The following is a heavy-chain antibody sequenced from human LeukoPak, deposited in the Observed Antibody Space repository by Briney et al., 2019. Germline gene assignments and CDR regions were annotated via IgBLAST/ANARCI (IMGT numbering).Heavy chain of an antibody. J-gene: IGHJ6*02. CDR1: GGSISSSSYY. Sequence: SETLSLTCTVSGGSISSSSYYWGWIRQPPGKGLEWIGSIYYSGSTYYNPSLKSRVTISVDTSKNQFSLKLSSVTAADTAVYYCARTHYDFWSMDVWGQGTTVTVSS. CDR3: ARTHYDFWSMDV. D-gene: IGHD3-3*01. V-gene: IGHV4-39*07. CDR2: IYYSGST.